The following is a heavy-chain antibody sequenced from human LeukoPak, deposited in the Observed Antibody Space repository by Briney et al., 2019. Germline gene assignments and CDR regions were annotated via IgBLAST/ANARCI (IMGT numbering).Heavy chain of an antibody. J-gene: IGHJ4*02. D-gene: IGHD2-15*01. V-gene: IGHV3-7*01. CDR2: IKQDGSEK. CDR1: GFTFSNYW. Sequence: GGSLRLSCAASGFTFSNYWMSWVRQAPGKGLEWVANIKQDGSEKYYVDSVKGRLTISRDNAKNSLYLQMNSLRAEDTAVYYCAREMVEAVDYWGQGTLVTVSS. CDR3: AREMVEAVDY.